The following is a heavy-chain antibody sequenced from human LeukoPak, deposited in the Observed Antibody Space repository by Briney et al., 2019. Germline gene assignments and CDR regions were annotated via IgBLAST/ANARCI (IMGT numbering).Heavy chain of an antibody. J-gene: IGHJ4*02. Sequence: PGGSLRLSCVTSGITFSNYYMHWVRQVPGEGLVWVSHIIQDGSVTSYADSVKGRFTISRDNAKNTVYLQLNNLRAEDTAVYYCARVGTLGGMVDYWGQGTLVTVSS. CDR2: IIQDGSVT. D-gene: IGHD1-14*01. V-gene: IGHV3-74*01. CDR3: ARVGTLGGMVDY. CDR1: GITFSNYY.